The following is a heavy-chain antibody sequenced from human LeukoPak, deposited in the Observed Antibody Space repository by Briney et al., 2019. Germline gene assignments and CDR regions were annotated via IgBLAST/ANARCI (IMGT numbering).Heavy chain of an antibody. V-gene: IGHV3-30*18. Sequence: PGGSLRLSCAASGFTFSSYGMHWVRQAPGKGLEWVAVISYDGSNKYYADSVKGRFTISRDNSKNTLYLQMNSLRAEDTAVYYRAKDPEPAAAGSYYFDYWGQGTLVTVSS. D-gene: IGHD6-13*01. J-gene: IGHJ4*02. CDR3: AKDPEPAAAGSYYFDY. CDR2: ISYDGSNK. CDR1: GFTFSSYG.